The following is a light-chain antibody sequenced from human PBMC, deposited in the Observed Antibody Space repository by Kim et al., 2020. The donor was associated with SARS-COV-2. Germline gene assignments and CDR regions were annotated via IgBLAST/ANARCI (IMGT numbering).Light chain of an antibody. CDR2: DAS. CDR3: QQYGSSPGT. J-gene: IGKJ1*01. CDR1: QSVSSSY. V-gene: IGKV3-20*01. Sequence: EIVLTQSPGTLSLSPGERATLSCRASQSVSSSYFAWYQRKPGQAPRLLIFDASSRATGIPDRFSGGGSGTDFTLTISRLEPEDSAVYYCQQYGSSPGTFGQGTKVDIK.